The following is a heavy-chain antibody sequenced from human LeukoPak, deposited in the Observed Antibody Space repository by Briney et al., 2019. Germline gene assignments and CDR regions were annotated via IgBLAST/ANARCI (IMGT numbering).Heavy chain of an antibody. D-gene: IGHD6-13*01. J-gene: IGHJ4*02. Sequence: PSETLSLTCTVSGGSISSYYWSWIRQPAGKGLEWIGRIYTSGSTNYNPSLKSRVTMSVDTSKNQFSLKLSSVTAADTAVYYCARHGIVDSSRKYYFDYWGQGTLVTVSS. V-gene: IGHV4-4*07. CDR1: GGSISSYY. CDR2: IYTSGST. CDR3: ARHGIVDSSRKYYFDY.